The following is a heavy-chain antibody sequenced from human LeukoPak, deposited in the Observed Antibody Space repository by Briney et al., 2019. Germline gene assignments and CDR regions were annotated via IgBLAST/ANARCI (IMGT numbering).Heavy chain of an antibody. D-gene: IGHD3-10*01. Sequence: ASVTVSCKASGNIFTNYHLHWVRLAPGRGLEWMGAVYTDGGTITNTRSFQDRVTMTRDVSTRTVYMELSSLNSEDTAVYYCATEAPGSYRFDNWGQEILVTVSS. CDR1: GNIFTNYH. CDR2: VYTDGGTI. J-gene: IGHJ4*02. CDR3: ATEAPGSYRFDN. V-gene: IGHV1-46*01.